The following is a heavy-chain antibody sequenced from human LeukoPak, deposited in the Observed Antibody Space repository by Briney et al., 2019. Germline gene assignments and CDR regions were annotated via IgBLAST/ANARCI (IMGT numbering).Heavy chain of an antibody. D-gene: IGHD1-26*01. J-gene: IGHJ2*01. CDR2: ISSSGSTI. Sequence: GGSLRLSCAASGFTFSSYEMNWVRQAPGKGLEWVSYISSSGSTIYYADSVKGRFTISRDNAKNSLYLQMNSLRGEDTAVYYCASPFRIVVDVWGRGTLVTVSS. V-gene: IGHV3-48*03. CDR3: ASPFRIVVDV. CDR1: GFTFSSYE.